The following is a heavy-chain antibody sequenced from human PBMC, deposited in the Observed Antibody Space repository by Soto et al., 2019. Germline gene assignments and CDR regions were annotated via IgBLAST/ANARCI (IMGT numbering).Heavy chain of an antibody. D-gene: IGHD2-21*02. CDR1: GYTFTSYY. Sequence: GASVKVSCKASGYTFTSYYIHWVRQAPGQGLEWMGIINPSDGSISYAQKFQGRVTMTRDTSTSTVYMELSSLRSEDTAVYYCADERYCGGDCYWTGFDYWGQGTLVTVSS. CDR3: ADERYCGGDCYWTGFDY. J-gene: IGHJ4*02. V-gene: IGHV1-46*01. CDR2: INPSDGSI.